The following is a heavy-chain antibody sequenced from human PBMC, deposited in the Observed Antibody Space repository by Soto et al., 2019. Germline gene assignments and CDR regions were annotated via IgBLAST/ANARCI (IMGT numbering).Heavy chain of an antibody. CDR1: GFTFNSCA. Sequence: PGGSLRLSCAASGFTFNSCAMTWVRQAPGKGLEWVSAISGSGGSTYYADSVKGRFTISRDNSKNTLYLQMNSLRAEDTAVYYCAKSYPYCSGGTCYVDCWGQGTLVTVSS. CDR2: ISGSGGST. J-gene: IGHJ4*02. D-gene: IGHD2-15*01. V-gene: IGHV3-23*01. CDR3: AKSYPYCSGGTCYVDC.